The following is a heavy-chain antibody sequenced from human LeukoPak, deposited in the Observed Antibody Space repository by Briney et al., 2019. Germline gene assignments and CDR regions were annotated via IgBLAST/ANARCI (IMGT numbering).Heavy chain of an antibody. J-gene: IGHJ4*02. CDR1: GFTFSSHT. CDR3: ARDDKWGFDY. V-gene: IGHV3-48*04. CDR2: FDDRNGAAST. Sequence: GGSLRLSCAASGFTFSSHTMSWVRQAPGKGLEWISYFDDRNGAASTYYADSVKGRFIISRDAAKNSLFLQMNSLTAEDTAVYYCARDDKWGFDYWGQGTLVTVSS. D-gene: IGHD1-26*01.